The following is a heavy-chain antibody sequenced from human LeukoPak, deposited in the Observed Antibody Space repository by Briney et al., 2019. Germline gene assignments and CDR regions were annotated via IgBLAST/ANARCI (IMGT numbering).Heavy chain of an antibody. CDR1: GFNFFSYG. CDR2: IWYDGNNK. V-gene: IGHV3-33*06. CDR3: AKGGSSGWFSLFDY. D-gene: IGHD6-19*01. J-gene: IGHJ4*02. Sequence: GGSLRLSCAASGFNFFSYGMHWVRQAPGKGLEWVAAIWYDGNNKYYADSVKGRFTISRENSKNTLYLQMNSLRAEDTAVYYCAKGGSSGWFSLFDYWGQGTLVTVSS.